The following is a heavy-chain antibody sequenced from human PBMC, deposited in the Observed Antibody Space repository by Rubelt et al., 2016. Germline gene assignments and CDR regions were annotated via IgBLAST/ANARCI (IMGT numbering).Heavy chain of an antibody. CDR3: ARASGSYQANGWYFDL. J-gene: IGHJ2*01. CDR2: INHSGTT. D-gene: IGHD1-26*01. Sequence: QVQLQESGPGLVKPSETLSLTCTVSTGSISTYYWNWIRQPPGKGLEWSGEINHSGTTNCNPSLKGRVTTYVDTSKTQFTLNRSAVTAADTAVFYCARASGSYQANGWYFDLWGRGALVTVSS. V-gene: IGHV4-59*12. CDR1: TGSISTYY.